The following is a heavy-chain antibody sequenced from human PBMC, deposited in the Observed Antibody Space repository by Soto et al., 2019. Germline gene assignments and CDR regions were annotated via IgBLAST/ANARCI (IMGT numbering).Heavy chain of an antibody. V-gene: IGHV4-31*03. CDR2: IYYSGST. D-gene: IGHD2-2*01. CDR3: ARASCHPAPCFDY. CDR1: GGSISSGGYY. Sequence: LSLTCTVSGGSISSGGYYWSWIRQHPGKGLEWIGYIYYSGSTYYNPSLKSRVTISVDTSKNQFSLKLSSVTAADTAVYYCARASCHPAPCFDYWGHRPLVTVSS. J-gene: IGHJ4*01.